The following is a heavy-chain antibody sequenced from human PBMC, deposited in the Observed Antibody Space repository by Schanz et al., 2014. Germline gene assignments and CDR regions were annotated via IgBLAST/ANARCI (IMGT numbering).Heavy chain of an antibody. J-gene: IGHJ4*02. CDR1: GFTFSDYY. Sequence: QVQLVESGGGLVKPGGSLRLSCAASGFTFSDYYMSWIRQAPGKGLEWVSYISGTTTYTNYADSVKGRFTISRDNAKNSLYLQINSPEAEDPALYYRARNWGYLCGCSCLTLDYRGQGTLVTVSS. CDR2: ISGTTTYT. CDR3: ARNWGYLCGCSCLTLDY. D-gene: IGHD2-15*01. V-gene: IGHV3-11*06.